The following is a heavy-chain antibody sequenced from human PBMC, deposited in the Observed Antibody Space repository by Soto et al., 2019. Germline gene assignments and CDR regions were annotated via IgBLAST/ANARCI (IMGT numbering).Heavy chain of an antibody. CDR2: TKNRANSYTT. CDR1: GFTFSDRY. D-gene: IGHD3-16*01. V-gene: IGHV3-72*01. CDR3: TIEGAYPGPDFDY. Sequence: GGSLRLSGAASGFTFSDRYMDWVRQAPGKGLEWVGRTKNRANSYTTEYAASVKGRFTISRDYSRDSVYLQMNSLKTDDTAVYYCTIEGAYPGPDFDYWGQRTLVTVSS. J-gene: IGHJ4*02.